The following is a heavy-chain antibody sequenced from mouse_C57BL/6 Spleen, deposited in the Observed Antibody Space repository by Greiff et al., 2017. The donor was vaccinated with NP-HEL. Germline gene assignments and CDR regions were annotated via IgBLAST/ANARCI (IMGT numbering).Heavy chain of an antibody. Sequence: VQLQQSGPVLVKPGASVKMSCKASGYTFTDYYMNWVKQSHGKSLEWIGFINPYNGGTSYNQKFKGKATLTVDKSSSTAYMELNSLTSEDSAVYYCAWPPEYAMDYWGQGTSVTVSS. CDR1: GYTFTDYY. CDR2: INPYNGGT. J-gene: IGHJ4*01. CDR3: AWPPEYAMDY. V-gene: IGHV1-19*01.